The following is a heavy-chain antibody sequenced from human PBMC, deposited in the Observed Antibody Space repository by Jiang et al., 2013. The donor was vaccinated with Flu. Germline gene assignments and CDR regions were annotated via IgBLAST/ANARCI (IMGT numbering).Heavy chain of an antibody. D-gene: IGHD2-21*01. CDR2: ISGSGTPI. CDR1: GFTFTSYE. V-gene: IGHV3-48*03. Sequence: VQLLESGGGLVQPGGSLRLSCAASGFTFTSYEMNWVRQAPGKGLEWVSYISGSGTPIYYADSVKGRFTISRDNAKNSVYLQMNSLRAEDTAVYYCARPFGSSSYSSSHYWGQGTLVTVSS. CDR3: ARPFGSSSYSSSHY. J-gene: IGHJ4*02.